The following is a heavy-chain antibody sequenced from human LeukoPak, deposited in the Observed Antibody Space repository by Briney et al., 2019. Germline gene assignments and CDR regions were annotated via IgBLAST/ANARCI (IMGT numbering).Heavy chain of an antibody. CDR2: IYHPDST. D-gene: IGHD2-2*02. Sequence: SETLSLTCAVSGYPINNAYYWVWIRPPPGKGLEWIGSIYHPDSTFYNPSHKSRVTMSVDTSTNQFSLKLSSVTAADTAVYYCARYSVVVVPAAITSNYYYYYYMDVWGKGTTVTVSS. CDR1: GYPINNAYY. J-gene: IGHJ6*03. V-gene: IGHV4-38-2*01. CDR3: ARYSVVVVPAAITSNYYYYYYMDV.